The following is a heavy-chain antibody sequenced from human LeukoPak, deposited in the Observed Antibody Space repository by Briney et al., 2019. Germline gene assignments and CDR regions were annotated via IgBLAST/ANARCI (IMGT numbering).Heavy chain of an antibody. Sequence: PGGSLRLSGAASGFTFSSYGMSWVRQAPGEGLEWVSSITTSGGSTYYADSVKGRFTISRDNAKNTLYLQMNSLRAEDTAVYYCAKDHYVSGRYDAFDIWGQGTMVTVSS. J-gene: IGHJ3*02. CDR3: AKDHYVSGRYDAFDI. CDR2: ITTSGGST. D-gene: IGHD3-10*01. CDR1: GFTFSSYG. V-gene: IGHV3-23*01.